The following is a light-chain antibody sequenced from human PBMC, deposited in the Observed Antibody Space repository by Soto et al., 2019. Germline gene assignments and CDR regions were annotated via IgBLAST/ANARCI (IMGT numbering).Light chain of an antibody. J-gene: IGKJ5*01. CDR2: AAS. CDR3: QQFKSYPTIT. V-gene: IGKV1-17*02. CDR1: QGIRND. Sequence: DIQVAQAPSFLSSSVGSRVTINWRGSQGIRNDLGWYQQKPGKAPKLLIYAASTLQSGVPSRFSGSGSGTDFTLTISNLQPEDFATYHCQQFKSYPTITFGQGTRLEIK.